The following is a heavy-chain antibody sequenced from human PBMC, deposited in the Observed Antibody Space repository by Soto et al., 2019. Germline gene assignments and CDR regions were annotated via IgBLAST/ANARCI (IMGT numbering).Heavy chain of an antibody. CDR2: ISGSGDDF. J-gene: IGHJ5*02. V-gene: IGHV3-21*01. CDR3: ARDSGWSPFNWFDP. Sequence: PVGSLRLSCAASGFTFSDYSMSWVRQAPGKGLEWVSSISGSGDDFYYADSVKGRFIISRDNAENSLFLQMNGLRAEDMALYFCARDSGWSPFNWFDPWGQGTLVTVSS. D-gene: IGHD6-19*01. CDR1: GFTFSDYS.